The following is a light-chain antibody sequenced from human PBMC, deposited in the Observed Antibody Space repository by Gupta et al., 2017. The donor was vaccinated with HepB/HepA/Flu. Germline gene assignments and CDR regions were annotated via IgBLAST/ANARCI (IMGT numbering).Light chain of an antibody. J-gene: IGKJ5*01. Sequence: EIVLTQSPATLSLSPGERATLSCRASQSVSNYLAWYQQKPGQAPRLLIYDASNRATGIPARFSGSGSGTDFTLTISILDPEDFAVYYCHQRSNRPKGFGQGTLLEIK. CDR2: DAS. CDR1: QSVSNY. CDR3: HQRSNRPKG. V-gene: IGKV3-11*01.